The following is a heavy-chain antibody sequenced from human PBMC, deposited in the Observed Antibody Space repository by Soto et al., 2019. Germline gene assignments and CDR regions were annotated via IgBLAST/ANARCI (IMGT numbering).Heavy chain of an antibody. CDR1: GYTFTSYA. Sequence: QVQLVQSGAEVKKPGASVKVSCKASGYTFTSYAMDWVRQAPGQRLEWMGWINAGNGNTKYSQKFQGRVTITRDTSASTAYMELSSLRSEDTAVYYCARDWMDTATVGNYWGQGTLVTVSS. V-gene: IGHV1-3*01. CDR3: ARDWMDTATVGNY. CDR2: INAGNGNT. D-gene: IGHD5-18*01. J-gene: IGHJ4*02.